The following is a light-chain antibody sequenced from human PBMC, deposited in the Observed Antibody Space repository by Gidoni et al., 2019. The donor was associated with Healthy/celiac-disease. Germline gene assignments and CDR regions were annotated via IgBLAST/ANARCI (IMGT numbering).Light chain of an antibody. J-gene: IGLJ1*01. Sequence: QSALTQPASVSGSPGQSITISCTGTSSDVGGYNYVSWYQQPPGTAPKLMIYDVSNRPSGVSNRFSGSKSGNTASLTISGLQAEDEADYYCSSYTSSSTPYVFGTGTKVTVL. CDR2: DVS. CDR1: SSDVGGYNY. V-gene: IGLV2-14*01. CDR3: SSYTSSSTPYV.